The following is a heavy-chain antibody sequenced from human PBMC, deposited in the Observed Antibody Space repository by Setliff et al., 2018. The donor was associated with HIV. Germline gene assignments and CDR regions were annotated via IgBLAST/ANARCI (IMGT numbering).Heavy chain of an antibody. Sequence: GGSLRLSCAASGFSFSNYAMTWVRQAPRKGLEWVSTINSAERTFYAKSVKGRFTISRDNSKSTLYLQVSSLRAEDTAVYYCAKDPSDNYDSSGYYYGIPYWGQGTLVTVSS. V-gene: IGHV3-23*01. J-gene: IGHJ4*02. D-gene: IGHD3-22*01. CDR1: GFSFSNYA. CDR3: AKDPSDNYDSSGYYYGIPY. CDR2: INSAERT.